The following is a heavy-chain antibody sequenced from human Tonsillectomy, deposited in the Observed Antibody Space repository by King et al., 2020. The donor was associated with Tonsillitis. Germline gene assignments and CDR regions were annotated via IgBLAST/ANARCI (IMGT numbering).Heavy chain of an antibody. CDR2: IYWDDDK. Sequence: VTLKESGPTLVKPTQTLTLTCTFSGFSLSTIGVGVGWIRQPPGKALEWLALIYWDDDKRYSPSLKNRLTIPNDTSKNQVVLTMTNMDPVDTATYYCAHRRPSGTYDYWGQGTLVTVSS. D-gene: IGHD1-26*01. V-gene: IGHV2-5*02. CDR1: GFSLSTIGVG. CDR3: AHRRPSGTYDY. J-gene: IGHJ4*02.